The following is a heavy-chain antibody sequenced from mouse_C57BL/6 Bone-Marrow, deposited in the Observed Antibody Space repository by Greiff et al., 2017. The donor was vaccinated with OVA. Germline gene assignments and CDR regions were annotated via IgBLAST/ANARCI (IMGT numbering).Heavy chain of an antibody. CDR2: ISNGSGST. CDR3: ARPNWAWFAY. D-gene: IGHD4-1*02. J-gene: IGHJ3*01. Sequence: EVKLEESGGGLVQPGGSLKLSCAASGFTFSDYYMHWVRQTPEKGLEWVAYISNGSGSTYYPDTLKGSITISRDNAKNTLYLQMSRLKSEDTAIYYCARPNWAWFAYWGQGTLVTVSA. V-gene: IGHV5-12*01. CDR1: GFTFSDYY.